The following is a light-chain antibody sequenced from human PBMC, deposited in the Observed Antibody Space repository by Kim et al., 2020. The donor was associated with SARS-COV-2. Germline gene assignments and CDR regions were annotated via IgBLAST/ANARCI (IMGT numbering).Light chain of an antibody. CDR3: NSRDSSGNPVV. CDR2: GKN. CDR1: SLRSYY. V-gene: IGLV3-19*01. J-gene: IGLJ2*01. Sequence: ALGQTVRITCQGDSLRSYYASCYQQKPGQAPVLVIYGKNNRPSGIPDRFSGSSSGNTASLTITGAQAEDEADYYCNSRDSSGNPVVFGGGTKLTVL.